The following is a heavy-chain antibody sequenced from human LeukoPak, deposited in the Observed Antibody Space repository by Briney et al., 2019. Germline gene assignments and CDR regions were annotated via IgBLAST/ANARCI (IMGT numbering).Heavy chain of an antibody. Sequence: SGGSLRLSCAASGFTFSSYGMHWVRQAPGKGLEWVAFTRPDGSNKHYGDSVKGRFTISRDNSRNPLYLQINSTTAEDTAKYCCAEDWSSAWSNWFDPWGPGSLVTVSS. CDR1: GFTFSSYG. D-gene: IGHD3-3*01. V-gene: IGHV3-30*02. J-gene: IGHJ5*02. CDR3: AEDWSSAWSNWFDP. CDR2: TRPDGSNK.